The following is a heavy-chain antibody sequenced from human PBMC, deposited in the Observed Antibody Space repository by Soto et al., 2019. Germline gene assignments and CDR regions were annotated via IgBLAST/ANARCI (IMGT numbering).Heavy chain of an antibody. CDR3: AKDSDIVVVVAAYFDY. D-gene: IGHD2-15*01. CDR2: ISYDGSNK. J-gene: IGHJ4*02. Sequence: SLRLSCAASGFTFSSYGMHWVRQAPGKGLEWVAVISYDGSNKYYADSVKGRFTISRDNSKNTLYLQMNSLRAEDTAVYYCAKDSDIVVVVAAYFDYWGQGTLATVSS. CDR1: GFTFSSYG. V-gene: IGHV3-30*18.